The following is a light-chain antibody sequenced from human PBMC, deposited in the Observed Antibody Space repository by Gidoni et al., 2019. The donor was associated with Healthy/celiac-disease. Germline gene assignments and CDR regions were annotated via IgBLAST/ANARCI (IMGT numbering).Light chain of an antibody. J-gene: IGKJ4*01. V-gene: IGKV3-20*01. CDR3: QQYGSSPLRT. Sequence: EIVLTQSPGTLSLSPGERATLSCRASQSVSSSYLDWYQQKPDQAPRLLIYGASSRATGIPDRFSGSGSGTDFTLTISRLEPEDVAVYYCQQYGSSPLRTFGGGTKVEIK. CDR2: GAS. CDR1: QSVSSSY.